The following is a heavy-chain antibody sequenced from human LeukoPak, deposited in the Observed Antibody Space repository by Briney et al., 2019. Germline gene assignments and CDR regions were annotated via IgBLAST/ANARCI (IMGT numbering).Heavy chain of an antibody. D-gene: IGHD4-17*01. CDR2: ISSSGSTI. J-gene: IGHJ3*02. CDR3: AREDYYGDYGVYAFDI. V-gene: IGHV3-48*03. CDR1: GFTFSSYA. Sequence: PGGSLRLSCAASGFTFSSYAMSWVRQAPGKGLEWVSYISSSGSTIYYADSVKGRFTISRDNAKNSLYLQMNSLRAEDTAVYYCAREDYYGDYGVYAFDIWGQGTMVTVSS.